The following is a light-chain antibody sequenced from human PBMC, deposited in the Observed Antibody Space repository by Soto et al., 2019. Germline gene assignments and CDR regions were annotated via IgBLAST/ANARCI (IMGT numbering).Light chain of an antibody. CDR2: DVS. CDR3: SSYTSSSTDV. J-gene: IGLJ1*01. Sequence: QSVLTQPASVSGSPGQSIAISCTGSNSDVGGYNYVAWYQQHPGKAPKLVIYDVSNRPSGVSNRFSGSKSGNTASLTISGLQAEDEADYYCSSYTSSSTDVFGTGTKLTVL. CDR1: NSDVGGYNY. V-gene: IGLV2-14*03.